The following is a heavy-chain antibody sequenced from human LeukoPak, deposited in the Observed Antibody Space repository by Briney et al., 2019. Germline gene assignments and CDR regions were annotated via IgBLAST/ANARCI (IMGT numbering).Heavy chain of an antibody. D-gene: IGHD3-10*01. CDR2: ISSSYNYI. Sequence: KTGGSLRLSCAASGFTLSSYSMNWVRQAPGKGLEWVSFISSSYNYIYYADSVKGRFTISRDNAKNSLYLQMNSLRAEDTAVYYCAIDSRGLYFDCWGQGTLVTVSS. CDR3: AIDSRGLYFDC. J-gene: IGHJ4*02. V-gene: IGHV3-21*01. CDR1: GFTLSSYS.